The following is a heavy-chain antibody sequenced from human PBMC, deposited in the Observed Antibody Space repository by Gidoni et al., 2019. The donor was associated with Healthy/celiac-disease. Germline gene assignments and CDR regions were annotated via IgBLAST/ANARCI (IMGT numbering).Heavy chain of an antibody. J-gene: IGHJ4*02. CDR1: GFTFSSYA. V-gene: IGHV3-64D*06. CDR2: ISSNGGST. D-gene: IGHD3-22*01. CDR3: VKGHNYYDSSGYYVH. Sequence: EVQLVESGGGLVQPGGSLRLSCSASGFTFSSYAMHWVRQAPGKGLEYVSAISSNGGSTYYADSVKGRFTISRDNSKNTLYLQMSSLRAEDTAVYYCVKGHNYYDSSGYYVHWGQGTLVTVSS.